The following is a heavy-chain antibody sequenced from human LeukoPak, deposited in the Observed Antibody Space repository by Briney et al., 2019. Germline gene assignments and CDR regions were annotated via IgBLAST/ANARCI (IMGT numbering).Heavy chain of an antibody. CDR2: MNPNSGNT. V-gene: IGHV1-8*03. J-gene: IGHJ4*02. Sequence: ASVKVSCKASGYTFTSYDINWVRQATGQGLEWMGWMNPNSGNTGYSQKFQGRVTITRDTSASTAYMELSSLRSEDTAVYYCARDRYSSGWSPAHDYWGQGTLVTVSS. CDR1: GYTFTSYD. CDR3: ARDRYSSGWSPAHDY. D-gene: IGHD6-19*01.